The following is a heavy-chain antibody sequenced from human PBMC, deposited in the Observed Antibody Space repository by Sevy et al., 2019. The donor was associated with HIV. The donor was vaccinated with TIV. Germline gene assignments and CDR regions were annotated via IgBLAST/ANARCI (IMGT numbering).Heavy chain of an antibody. Sequence: GGSLRLSCAISGFTVNDKYIIWVRQAPGKGLEWVSVIFSSGPTYYADSAKGRFTISRDNSKNTVDLQMNSERAEDTAVYYCVSLFLSYRSGWSYFDYWGQGTLVTVSS. V-gene: IGHV3-66*02. CDR2: IFSSGPT. J-gene: IGHJ4*02. CDR3: VSLFLSYRSGWSYFDY. CDR1: GFTVNDKY. D-gene: IGHD6-19*01.